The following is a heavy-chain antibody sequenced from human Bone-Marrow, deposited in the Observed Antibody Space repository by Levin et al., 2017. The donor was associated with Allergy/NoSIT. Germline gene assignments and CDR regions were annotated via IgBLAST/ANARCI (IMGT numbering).Heavy chain of an antibody. V-gene: IGHV3-23*01. CDR2: ISSSGSIT. CDR3: AKGDLVGTTTKWFDP. CDR1: EFTFSSYT. Sequence: QPGGSLRLSCVGSEFTFSSYTMTWVRQAPGKGLEWVSLISSSGSITYYADSVKGRFTISRDNSKNTLYLQMNSLRVDDTAVYYCAKGDLVGTTTKWFDPWGQGTLVTVSS. J-gene: IGHJ5*02. D-gene: IGHD1-26*01.